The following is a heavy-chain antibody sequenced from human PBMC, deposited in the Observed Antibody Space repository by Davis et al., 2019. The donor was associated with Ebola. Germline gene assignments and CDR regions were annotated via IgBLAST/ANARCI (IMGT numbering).Heavy chain of an antibody. Sequence: PSETLSLTCTVSGGSISSYYWSWIRQPPGKGLEWIGYIYYSGSTNYNPSLKSRVTISVDTSKNQFSLKLSSVTAADTAVYYCARGRIAVAGGGASYFDYWGQGTLVTVSS. J-gene: IGHJ4*02. CDR1: GGSISSYY. D-gene: IGHD6-19*01. CDR3: ARGRIAVAGGGASYFDY. V-gene: IGHV4-59*01. CDR2: IYYSGST.